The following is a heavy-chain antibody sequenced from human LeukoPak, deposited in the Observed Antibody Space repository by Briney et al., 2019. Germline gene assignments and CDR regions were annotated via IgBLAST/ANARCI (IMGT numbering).Heavy chain of an antibody. CDR3: ALDSSGWYYFDS. CDR2: IYSGGST. Sequence: GGSLRLSCAASGFTVSRNYMTWVRQAPGKGLEWVSVIYSGGSTYYADSVKGRFTISRDNSKNPVYLQMNSLRADDTAVYYCALDSSGWYYFDSWGQGALVTVSS. V-gene: IGHV3-66*01. J-gene: IGHJ4*02. CDR1: GFTVSRNY. D-gene: IGHD6-19*01.